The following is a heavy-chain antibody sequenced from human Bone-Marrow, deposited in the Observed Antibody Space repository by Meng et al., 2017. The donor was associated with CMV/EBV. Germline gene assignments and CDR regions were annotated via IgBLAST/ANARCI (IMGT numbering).Heavy chain of an antibody. Sequence: SETLSLTCTVSGGSISSYYWSWIRQPPGKGLEWIGYIYYSGSTNYNPSLKSRVTISVDMSKNQFSLKLSSVTAADTAVYYCARDLAYSSSHYYYGMDVWGQGTTVTVSS. D-gene: IGHD6-6*01. CDR1: GGSISSYY. CDR3: ARDLAYSSSHYYYGMDV. V-gene: IGHV4-59*01. J-gene: IGHJ6*02. CDR2: IYYSGST.